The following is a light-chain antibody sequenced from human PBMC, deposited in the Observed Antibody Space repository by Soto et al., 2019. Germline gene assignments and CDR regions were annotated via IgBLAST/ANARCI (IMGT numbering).Light chain of an antibody. Sequence: IVLSQSASALSESPRERATLSCLASQSVSNNLAWYQQKPGQAPRLLMYSASTRATGIPARFSGSGSGTEFTLTISSLQSEDFAVYYCQHYNNGPPWTFGQGTKVDIK. CDR3: QHYNNGPPWT. V-gene: IGKV3-15*01. CDR1: QSVSNN. J-gene: IGKJ1*01. CDR2: SAS.